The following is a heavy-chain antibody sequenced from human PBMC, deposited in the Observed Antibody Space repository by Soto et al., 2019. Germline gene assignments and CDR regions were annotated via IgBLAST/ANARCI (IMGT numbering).Heavy chain of an antibody. V-gene: IGHV4-31*03. Sequence: SETLSLTCTVSGGSINSGGYYWSWVRQQLGEGLEWIGYIYDSGSTYHNPSLKSRVTISVDTPKNQFSLKLSSVTAADTAVYYCARLQHDSSGYYPYYFDYWGQGTLVTVSS. CDR1: GGSINSGGYY. D-gene: IGHD3-22*01. CDR2: IYDSGST. CDR3: ARLQHDSSGYYPYYFDY. J-gene: IGHJ4*02.